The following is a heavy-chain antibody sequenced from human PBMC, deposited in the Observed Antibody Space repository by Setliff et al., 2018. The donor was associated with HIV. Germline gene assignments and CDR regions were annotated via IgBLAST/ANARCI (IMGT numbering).Heavy chain of an antibody. CDR1: GGSISSGSYH. V-gene: IGHV4-61*02. Sequence: SENLSLTCTVSGGSISSGSYHWSWIRQPAGKGLQWIGRIYTSGSTNYNPSLKSRVTISVDTSKNQFSLKLNSVTAADTAVYYCARIIMPRGGAFDIWGQGTMVTVSS. CDR3: ARIIMPRGGAFDI. J-gene: IGHJ3*02. CDR2: IYTSGST. D-gene: IGHD3-10*01.